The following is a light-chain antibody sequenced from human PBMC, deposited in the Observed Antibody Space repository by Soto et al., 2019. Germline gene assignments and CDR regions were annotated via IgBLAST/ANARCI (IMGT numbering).Light chain of an antibody. CDR2: ATS. J-gene: IGKJ1*01. V-gene: IGKV1-39*01. CDR3: QQVYRMPPT. Sequence: DTPMTQSPSSLPASVGDRVTITCRASQTVAKSLNWYQQKPGKAPDLLIYATSHLHSEVPSRFSGSGSGTDFTLTLNSPPPEDFATYYCQQVYRMPPTFGQGTRVIVK. CDR1: QTVAKS.